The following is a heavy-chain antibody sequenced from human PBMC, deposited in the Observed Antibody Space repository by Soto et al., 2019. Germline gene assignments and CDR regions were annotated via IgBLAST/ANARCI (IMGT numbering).Heavy chain of an antibody. CDR1: GYTFTGYS. V-gene: IGHV1-2*02. J-gene: IGHJ4*02. Sequence: ASVKVSCKASGYTFTGYSMHWVRQAPGQGLEWMGWINPNSGGTNYAQKFQGRVTMTRDTSISTAYMELSRLTSDDTAVYYCARDLFYYDGSPVNYWRQGTLVTVSS. D-gene: IGHD3-22*01. CDR2: INPNSGGT. CDR3: ARDLFYYDGSPVNY.